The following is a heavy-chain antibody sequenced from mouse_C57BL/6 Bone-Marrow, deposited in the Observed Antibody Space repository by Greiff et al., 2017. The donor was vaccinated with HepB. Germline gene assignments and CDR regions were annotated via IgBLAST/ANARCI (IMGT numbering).Heavy chain of an antibody. CDR1: GYTFTSYW. CDR3: ARWGLVRKAMDY. Sequence: VQLQQPGAELVRPGSSVKLSCKASGYTFTSYWMHWVKQRPIQGLEWIGNIDPSDSETHYNQKFKDKATLTVDKSSSTAYMQLSSLTSEDSAVYYCARWGLVRKAMDYWGQGTSVTGSS. D-gene: IGHD2-13*01. V-gene: IGHV1-52*01. CDR2: IDPSDSET. J-gene: IGHJ4*01.